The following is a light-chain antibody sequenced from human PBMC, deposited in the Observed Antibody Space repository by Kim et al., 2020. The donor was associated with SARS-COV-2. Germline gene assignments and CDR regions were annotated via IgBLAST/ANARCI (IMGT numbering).Light chain of an antibody. Sequence: QLVLTQSPSASASLGASVKLTCTLTIGHSSYAIAWHQQQQEKGPRYLMKLNSDGSHSKGDGIPDRFSGSSSGAERYLTISSLQSEDEADYYCQTWGTGIRVFGTGTKVTVL. V-gene: IGLV4-69*01. CDR3: QTWGTGIRV. J-gene: IGLJ1*01. CDR2: LNSDGSH. CDR1: IGHSSYA.